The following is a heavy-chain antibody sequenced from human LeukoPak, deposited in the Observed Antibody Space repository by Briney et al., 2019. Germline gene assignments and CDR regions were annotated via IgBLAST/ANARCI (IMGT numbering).Heavy chain of an antibody. CDR1: GFTFTDYY. CDR2: ITNGDSPM. CDR3: ARTRGPCSGGRCCLYYFDY. Sequence: PGGSLRLSCAASGFTFTDYYMTWIRQAPGKGLEWVSYITNGDSPMYYADSVKGRFTISRDNAKNALYLQMNSLRAEDTAVYYCARTRGPCSGGRCCLYYFDYWGQGTLVTVSS. V-gene: IGHV3-11*01. D-gene: IGHD2-15*01. J-gene: IGHJ4*02.